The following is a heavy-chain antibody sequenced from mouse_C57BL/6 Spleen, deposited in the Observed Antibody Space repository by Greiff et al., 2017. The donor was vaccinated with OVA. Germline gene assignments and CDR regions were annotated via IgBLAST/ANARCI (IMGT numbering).Heavy chain of an antibody. D-gene: IGHD3-3*01. CDR2: INPGSGGT. CDR3: AREGTDYFDY. V-gene: IGHV1-54*01. J-gene: IGHJ2*01. Sequence: QVQPKESGAELVRPGTSVKVSCKASGYAFTNYLIEWVKQRPGQGLEWIGVINPGSGGTNYNEKFKGKATLTADKSSSTAYMQLSSLTSEDSAVYFCAREGTDYFDYWGQGTTLTVSS. CDR1: GYAFTNYL.